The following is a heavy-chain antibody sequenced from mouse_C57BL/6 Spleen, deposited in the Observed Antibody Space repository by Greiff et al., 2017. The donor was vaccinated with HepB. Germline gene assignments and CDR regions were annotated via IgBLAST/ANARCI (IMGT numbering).Heavy chain of an antibody. V-gene: IGHV1-64*01. D-gene: IGHD1-1*02. CDR2: IHPNSGST. CDR3: ARSGGNYGDFDY. Sequence: QVQLQQPGAELVKPGASVKLSCKASGYTFTSYWMHWVKQRPGQGLEWIGMIHPNSGSTNYNEKFKSKSTLTVDKSSSTAYMQLSSLTSEDSAVYYCARSGGNYGDFDYWGQGTTLTVSS. CDR1: GYTFTSYW. J-gene: IGHJ2*01.